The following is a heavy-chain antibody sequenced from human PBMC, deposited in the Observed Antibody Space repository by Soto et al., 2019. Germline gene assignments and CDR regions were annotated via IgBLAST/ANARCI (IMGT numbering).Heavy chain of an antibody. CDR3: ARDNSLVSGYDYPTPFDY. V-gene: IGHV1-18*01. CDR2: ISAYNGNT. J-gene: IGHJ4*02. D-gene: IGHD5-12*01. CDR1: GYTFTSYG. Sequence: ASVKVSCKASGYTFTSYGISWVRQAPGQGLEWMGWISAYNGNTNYAQKLQGRVTMTTDTSTSTAYMELRSLRSDDTAVYYCARDNSLVSGYDYPTPFDYWGQGTLVTVSS.